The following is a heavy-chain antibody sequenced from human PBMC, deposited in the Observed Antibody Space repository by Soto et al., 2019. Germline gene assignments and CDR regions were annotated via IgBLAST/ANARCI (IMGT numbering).Heavy chain of an antibody. CDR3: ASTYYDFWSGSPDGKIDY. V-gene: IGHV4-59*01. CDR2: IYYSGST. D-gene: IGHD3-3*01. J-gene: IGHJ4*02. CDR1: GGSISSYY. Sequence: SETLSLTCTVSGGSISSYYWSWIRQPPGKGLEWIGYIYYSGSTNYNPSLKSRVTISVDTSKNQFSLKLSSVTAADTAVYYCASTYYDFWSGSPDGKIDYWGQGTLVTVSS.